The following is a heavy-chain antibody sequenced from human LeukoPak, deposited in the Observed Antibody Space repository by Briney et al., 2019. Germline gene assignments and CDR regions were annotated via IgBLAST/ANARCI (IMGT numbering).Heavy chain of an antibody. Sequence: SETLSLTCAVYGGSLSGYYWSWIRQPPGKGLEWIGEINHSGSTNYNPSPKSRVTISVDTSKNQFSLKLSSVTAADTAVYYCARGARGVPDDGNYFDYWGQGTLVTVSS. CDR2: INHSGST. D-gene: IGHD3-10*01. CDR1: GGSLSGYY. V-gene: IGHV4-34*01. CDR3: ARGARGVPDDGNYFDY. J-gene: IGHJ4*02.